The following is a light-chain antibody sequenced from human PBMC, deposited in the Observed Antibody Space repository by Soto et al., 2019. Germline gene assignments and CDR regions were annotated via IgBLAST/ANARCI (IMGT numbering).Light chain of an antibody. Sequence: QLVLTQPPSASGTPGQTVTISCSGSRSNIGTKTVNWYQQFPGTAPXXLXYXXXQRPXGXXXXXSGSKSGTSASLAISGLXXXXXXDYYCAAWDDSLNGLFGTGTKLTVL. J-gene: IGLJ1*01. CDR2: XXX. V-gene: IGLV1-44*01. CDR1: RSNIGTKT. CDR3: AAWDDSLNGL.